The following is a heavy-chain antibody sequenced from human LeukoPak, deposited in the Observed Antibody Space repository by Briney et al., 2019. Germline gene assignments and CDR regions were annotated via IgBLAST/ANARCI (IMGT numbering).Heavy chain of an antibody. CDR2: IYYSGST. CDR3: ARVGLGYYDSSANWFDP. J-gene: IGHJ5*02. CDR1: GGSISGYY. Sequence: PSETLSLTCTVSGGSISGYYCSWIRQPPGKGLEWIGYIYYSGSTNYNPSLKSRVTISVDTSKNQFSLKLSSVTAADTAVYYCARVGLGYYDSSANWFDPWGQGTLVTVSS. D-gene: IGHD3-22*01. V-gene: IGHV4-59*01.